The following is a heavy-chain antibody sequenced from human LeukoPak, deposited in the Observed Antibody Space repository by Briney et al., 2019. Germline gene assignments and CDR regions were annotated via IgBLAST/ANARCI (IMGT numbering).Heavy chain of an antibody. Sequence: PGGSLRLPCPTSGFTFRCYAMRSVRQAPGKRLELVSAISSSSTNTYYADSVKGRFTISRDNSKNTLYLQMNSLKAEDTAVYYCAKPSIGYGSSDSWGQGTLVTVSS. CDR2: ISSSSTNT. D-gene: IGHD6-19*01. CDR1: GFTFRCYA. J-gene: IGHJ4*02. V-gene: IGHV3-23*01. CDR3: AKPSIGYGSSDS.